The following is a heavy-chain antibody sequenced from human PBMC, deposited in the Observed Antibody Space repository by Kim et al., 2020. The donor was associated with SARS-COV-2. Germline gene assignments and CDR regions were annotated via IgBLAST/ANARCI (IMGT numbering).Heavy chain of an antibody. CDR2: MSSDGSTT. V-gene: IGHV3-74*01. Sequence: GGSLRLSCAASGFTFSGHWMNWVRQAPGKGLLWVSRMSSDGSTTHYADSVKGRFVISRDNAKNTLYLQMNSLRAEDTAVYYCARGTVHSGMDVWGQGTTVTVS. J-gene: IGHJ6*02. CDR1: GFTFSGHW. D-gene: IGHD1-1*01. CDR3: ARGTVHSGMDV.